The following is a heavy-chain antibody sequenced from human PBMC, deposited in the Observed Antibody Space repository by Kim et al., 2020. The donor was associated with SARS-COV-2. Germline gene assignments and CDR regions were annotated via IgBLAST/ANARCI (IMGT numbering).Heavy chain of an antibody. D-gene: IGHD2-15*01. V-gene: IGHV3-53*01. CDR2: IYSGGST. CDR3: ARDVVSTLTLRYCSGGSCYSGYFDL. Sequence: GGSLRLSCAASGFTVSSNYMSWVRQAPGKGLEWVSVIYSGGSTYYADSVKGRFTISRDNSKNTLYLQMNSLRAEDTAVYYCARDVVSTLTLRYCSGGSCYSGYFDLWGRGTLVTVSS. CDR1: GFTVSSNY. J-gene: IGHJ2*01.